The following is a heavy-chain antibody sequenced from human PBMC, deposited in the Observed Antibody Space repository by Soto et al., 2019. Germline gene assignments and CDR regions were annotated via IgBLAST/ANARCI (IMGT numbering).Heavy chain of an antibody. CDR1: GGSISSGDYY. D-gene: IGHD3-10*01. CDR2: ISYSGST. V-gene: IGHV4-30-4*01. Sequence: SETLSLTCTVSGGSISSGDYYWSWIRQPPGKGLEWIGYISYSGSTYYNPSLKSRVTISIDTSKNQFSLKLSSVTAADTAVYYCARGVTMVRGVIIPWFDPWGQGTLVTVS. J-gene: IGHJ5*02. CDR3: ARGVTMVRGVIIPWFDP.